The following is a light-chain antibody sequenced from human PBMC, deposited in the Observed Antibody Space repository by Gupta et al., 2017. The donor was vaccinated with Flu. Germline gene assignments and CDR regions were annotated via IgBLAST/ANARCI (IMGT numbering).Light chain of an antibody. V-gene: IGLV3-1*01. CDR2: KDS. Sequence: SSALTQPPSVSVSPGQTASITCSGDKFGDKYACWYQQKPGQSPVLVIYKDSKRPAGIPERFSGYTSGTTATLTIRGTKAGDEDDYYCQAGDSSTVVFGGGTKLTVL. J-gene: IGLJ2*01. CDR3: QAGDSSTVV. CDR1: KFGDKY.